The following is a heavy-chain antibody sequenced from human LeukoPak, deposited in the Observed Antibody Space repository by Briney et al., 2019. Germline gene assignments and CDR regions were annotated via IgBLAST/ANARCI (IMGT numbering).Heavy chain of an antibody. J-gene: IGHJ4*02. D-gene: IGHD3-22*01. CDR3: ARSITMIVVVNLYYFDY. V-gene: IGHV3-23*01. CDR2: FSGSYGRT. Sequence: PGGPLSLFCTASGFTFSSYAMLCAPEARGKGREWVSAFSGSYGRTLYGDCVEGRFTISRDNSKHTLYLQMNSLRAEDTAVYYCARSITMIVVVNLYYFDYGGQGTLVTVYS. CDR1: GFTFSSYA.